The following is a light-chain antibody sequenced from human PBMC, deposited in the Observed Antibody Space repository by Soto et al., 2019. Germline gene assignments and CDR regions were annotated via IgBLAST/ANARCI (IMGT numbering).Light chain of an antibody. Sequence: QLVLTQSPSASASLGASVKLTCTLSSGHSSYAIAWHQQQPEKGPRYLMKLNSDGSHSKGDGIPDRFSGSSSGAERYLTISSLPSEDEADYYCQTWGTVIQVFGGGTKLTVL. CDR2: LNSDGSH. CDR3: QTWGTVIQV. V-gene: IGLV4-69*01. CDR1: SGHSSYA. J-gene: IGLJ3*02.